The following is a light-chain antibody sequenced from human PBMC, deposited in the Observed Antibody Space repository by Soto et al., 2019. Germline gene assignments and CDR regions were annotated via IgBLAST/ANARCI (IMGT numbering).Light chain of an antibody. J-gene: IGKJ1*01. CDR3: QQYGSSPPWT. CDR1: QSVTSSY. V-gene: IGKV3-20*01. Sequence: EIVLTQSPGTLSLSPGERATLSCRASQSVTSSYLAWYQQKPGQAPRLLIYGASSRAIGIPDRFSGSGSGTDFTLTIIRLEPEDVAVYYCQQYGSSPPWTFGRGTKVEIK. CDR2: GAS.